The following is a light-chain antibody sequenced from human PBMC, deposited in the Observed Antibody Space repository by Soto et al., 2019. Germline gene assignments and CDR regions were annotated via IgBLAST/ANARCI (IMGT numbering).Light chain of an antibody. CDR2: TAS. CDR1: QDITKW. V-gene: IGKV1-12*01. J-gene: IGKJ4*01. CDR3: QQGKSFPLT. Sequence: DIQMTQSPSSVSASVGDRVTITCRASQDITKWLAWYQQKPGEARRLLIYTASSLQGGVPSRFSGSGSGTDFTLTISSLQPEDFATYYCQQGKSFPLTFGGGTKVDIK.